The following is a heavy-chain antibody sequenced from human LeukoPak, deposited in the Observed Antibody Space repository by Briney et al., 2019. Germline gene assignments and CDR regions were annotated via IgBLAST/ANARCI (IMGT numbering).Heavy chain of an antibody. J-gene: IGHJ4*02. CDR2: IRSSSSYI. CDR3: ARDGHFDY. V-gene: IGHV3-21*01. Sequence: GGSLRLSCAASGFTFSSYTMNWVRQAPGKGLEWVSSIRSSSSYIYHAGSVKGRFTISRDNAKNSLYLQMNSLRAEDTAVYYCARDGHFDYWGQGTLVTVSS. CDR1: GFTFSSYT.